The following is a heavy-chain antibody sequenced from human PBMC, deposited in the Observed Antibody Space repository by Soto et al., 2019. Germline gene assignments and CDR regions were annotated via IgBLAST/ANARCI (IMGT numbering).Heavy chain of an antibody. D-gene: IGHD1-1*01. CDR3: ARGKGGWNNDAFDI. V-gene: IGHV3-48*02. Sequence: GGSLRLSCAASGFTFSSYSMNWVRQAPGKGLEWVSYISSSSSTIYYADSVKGRFTISRDNAKNSLYLQMNSLRDEDTAVDYCARGKGGWNNDAFDIWGQGTMVTVSS. CDR1: GFTFSSYS. CDR2: ISSSSSTI. J-gene: IGHJ3*02.